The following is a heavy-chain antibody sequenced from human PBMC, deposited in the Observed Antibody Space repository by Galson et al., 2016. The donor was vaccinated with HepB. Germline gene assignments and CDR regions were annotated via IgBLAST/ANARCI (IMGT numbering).Heavy chain of an antibody. V-gene: IGHV3-23*01. J-gene: IGHJ4*02. Sequence: SLRLSCAASGFVFSHYAMTWVRQAPGKGLEWVSSTSANGGDTHYADSVRGRFTISRDNSKNTLHLLMRSLRADDTAMYFCAREVVPTGDYVPFEHWGQGTLVAVSS. CDR2: TSANGGDT. CDR1: GFVFSHYA. D-gene: IGHD4-17*01. CDR3: AREVVPTGDYVPFEH.